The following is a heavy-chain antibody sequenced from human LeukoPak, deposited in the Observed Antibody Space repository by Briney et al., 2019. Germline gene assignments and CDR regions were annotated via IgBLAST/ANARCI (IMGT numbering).Heavy chain of an antibody. D-gene: IGHD5-24*01. CDR3: ARGEMATIEDAFDI. J-gene: IGHJ3*02. Sequence: SETLSLTCTVSGGSISSSSYYWGWIRQPPGKGLEWIGSIYYSGSTNYNPSLKSRVTISVDTSKNQFSLKLSSVTAADTAVYYCARGEMATIEDAFDIWGQGTMVTVSS. V-gene: IGHV4-39*07. CDR1: GGSISSSSYY. CDR2: IYYSGST.